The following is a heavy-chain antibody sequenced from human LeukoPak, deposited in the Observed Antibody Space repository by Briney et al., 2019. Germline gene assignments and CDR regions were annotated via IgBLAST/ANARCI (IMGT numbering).Heavy chain of an antibody. D-gene: IGHD3-9*01. Sequence: GASVKVSCKASGGTFSTYAMSWVRQAPGQGLEWVGGIIPIFGTPNYAQKFQGRVTITTDESTSTAYMELRSLRSDDTAVYYCARLTGYHGVIPSWGQGTLATVSS. V-gene: IGHV1-69*05. CDR3: ARLTGYHGVIPS. J-gene: IGHJ5*02. CDR2: IIPIFGTP. CDR1: GGTFSTYA.